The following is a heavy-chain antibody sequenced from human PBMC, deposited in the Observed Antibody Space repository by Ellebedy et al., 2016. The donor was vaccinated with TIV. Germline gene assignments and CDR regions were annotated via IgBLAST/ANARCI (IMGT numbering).Heavy chain of an antibody. CDR1: GASISDFY. J-gene: IGHJ6*02. CDR3: ARETYWMDV. Sequence: SETLSLXXTVSGASISDFYGSWHRQAAGKGLEWIGRMYTSGSTDFNPSLRSRVTMSMDTSKSQFSLKLSSVTAADTAVYYCARETYWMDVWGQGTTVTVSS. CDR2: MYTSGST. V-gene: IGHV4-4*07.